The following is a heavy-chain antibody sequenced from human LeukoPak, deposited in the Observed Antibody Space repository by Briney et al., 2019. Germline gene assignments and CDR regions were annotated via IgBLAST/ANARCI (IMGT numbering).Heavy chain of an antibody. Sequence: ASVKVSCKASGGTFNSYAISWVRQAPGQGLEWMGGIIPIFGTANYAQKFQGRVTITADESTSTAYMELSSLRSEDTAVYYCARGDGYNSLDYWGQGTLVTVSS. CDR2: IIPIFGTA. CDR3: ARGDGYNSLDY. J-gene: IGHJ4*02. D-gene: IGHD5-24*01. CDR1: GGTFNSYA. V-gene: IGHV1-69*13.